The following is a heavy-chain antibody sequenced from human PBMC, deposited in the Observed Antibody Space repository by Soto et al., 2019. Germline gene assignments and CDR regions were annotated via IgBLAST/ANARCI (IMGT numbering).Heavy chain of an antibody. Sequence: QVQLVQSGAEVKKPGASVKISCKASGYTFSSHYMHWVRQAPGQGLEWMGIINPSGGSTSYAQKFQGRVTMTRDTSKSTVYMELSSLRSEDTAVYYCARYSSGWSFDAFDIWGQGTMVTVSS. V-gene: IGHV1-46*03. J-gene: IGHJ3*02. D-gene: IGHD6-19*01. CDR3: ARYSSGWSFDAFDI. CDR1: GYTFSSHY. CDR2: INPSGGST.